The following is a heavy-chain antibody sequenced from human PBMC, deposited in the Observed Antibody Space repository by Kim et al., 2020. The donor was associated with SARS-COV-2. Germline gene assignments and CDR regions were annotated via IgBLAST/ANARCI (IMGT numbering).Heavy chain of an antibody. V-gene: IGHV3-23*01. CDR3: VKGRWTVPGSKDLDY. CDR2: IGSAGDNI. CDR1: GFNFRTYA. J-gene: IGHJ4*02. Sequence: GGSLRLSCVASGFNFRTYAMLWVRQAPGKGLEWVSRIGSAGDNIYYADSVKGRFTTSRDNSKNTVFLQLNSLRAEDKAMYYCVKGRWTVPGSKDLDYWGQGTLVSVSS. D-gene: IGHD6-19*01.